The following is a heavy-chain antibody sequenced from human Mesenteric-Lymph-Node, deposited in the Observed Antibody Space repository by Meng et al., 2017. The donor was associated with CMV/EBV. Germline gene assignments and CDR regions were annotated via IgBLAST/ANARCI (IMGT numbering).Heavy chain of an antibody. CDR2: IYSDGNT. CDR1: GFTFTNYA. V-gene: IGHV3-23*03. CDR3: AKGTKRWLQLGPDY. Sequence: GESLKISCAASGFTFTNYALTWVRQAPGKGLEWVSLIYSDGNTYYADSVKGRFTISRDNAKNSLYLQMNSLRAEDTALYYCAKGTKRWLQLGPDYWGQGTLVTVSS. J-gene: IGHJ4*02. D-gene: IGHD5-24*01.